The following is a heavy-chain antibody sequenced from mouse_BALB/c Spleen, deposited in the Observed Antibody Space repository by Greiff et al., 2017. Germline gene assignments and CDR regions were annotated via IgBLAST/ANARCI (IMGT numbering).Heavy chain of an antibody. CDR3: ARRYGSSEGYAMDY. CDR2: IWAGGST. J-gene: IGHJ4*01. Sequence: QVQLQQSGPGLVAPSQSLSITCTVSGFSLTSYGVHWVRQPPGKGLEWLGVIWAGGSTNYNSALMSRLSISKDNSKSQVFLKMNSLQTDDTAMYYCARRYGSSEGYAMDYWGQGTSVTVSS. D-gene: IGHD1-1*01. V-gene: IGHV2-9*02. CDR1: GFSLTSYG.